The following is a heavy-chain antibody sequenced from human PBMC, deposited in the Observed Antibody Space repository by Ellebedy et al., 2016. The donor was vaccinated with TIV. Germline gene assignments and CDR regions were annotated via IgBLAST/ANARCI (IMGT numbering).Heavy chain of an antibody. V-gene: IGHV3-7*01. CDR1: GFTFSSYW. J-gene: IGHJ6*03. CDR3: ARRYMDV. CDR2: IKQDGSAK. Sequence: GGSLRLXXAASGFTFSSYWMQWVRQAPGKGLEWVANIKQDGSAKYYVDYVKGRFTISRDNAKNSVYLQMNNLRAEDTAVYYCARRYMDVWGKGTTVTVSS.